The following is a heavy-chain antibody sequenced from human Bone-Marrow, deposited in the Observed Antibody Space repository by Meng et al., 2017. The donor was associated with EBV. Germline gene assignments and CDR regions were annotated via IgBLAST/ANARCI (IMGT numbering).Heavy chain of an antibody. V-gene: IGHV3-11*01. CDR3: ARGQGPVEGCFDY. CDR1: GFTLSDYY. Sequence: VGSGGGLVNPGWSLRLSFAASGFTLSDYYMSWIRQAPGKGLEWVSYISSSGSSIYYVDSVKGRFTISRDNAKNSLYLQMDSLRAEDTALYYCARGQGPVEGCFDYWGQGTLVTVSS. CDR2: ISSSGSSI. J-gene: IGHJ4*02. D-gene: IGHD6-19*01.